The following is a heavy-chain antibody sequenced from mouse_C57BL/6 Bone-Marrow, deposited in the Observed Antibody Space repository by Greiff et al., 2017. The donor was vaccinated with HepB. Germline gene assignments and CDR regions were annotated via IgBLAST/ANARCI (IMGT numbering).Heavy chain of an antibody. CDR3: AKNLYDGSFYYAMDY. J-gene: IGHJ4*01. CDR1: GFSLTSYG. Sequence: VHLVESGPGLVQPSQSLSITCTVSGFSLTSYGVHWVRQSPGKGLEWLGVIWRGGSTDYNAAFMSRLSITKDNSKSQVFFKMNSLQADDTAIYYCAKNLYDGSFYYAMDYWGQGTSVTVSS. CDR2: IWRGGST. D-gene: IGHD1-1*01. V-gene: IGHV2-5*01.